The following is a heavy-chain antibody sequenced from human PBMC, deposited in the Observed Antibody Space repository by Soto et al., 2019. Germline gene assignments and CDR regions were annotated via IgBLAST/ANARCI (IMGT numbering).Heavy chain of an antibody. D-gene: IGHD2-8*01. V-gene: IGHV4-34*01. Sequence: SETLSLTCAVYGGSFSGYYWSWIRQPPGKGLEWIGEINHSGSTNYNPSLKSRVTISVDTSKNQFSLKLSSVTAADTAVYYCASTQWGYFDYWGQGTLVTAPQ. J-gene: IGHJ4*02. CDR1: GGSFSGYY. CDR2: INHSGST. CDR3: ASTQWGYFDY.